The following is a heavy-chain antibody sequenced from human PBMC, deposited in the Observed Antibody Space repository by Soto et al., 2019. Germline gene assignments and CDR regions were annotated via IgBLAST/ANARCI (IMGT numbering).Heavy chain of an antibody. D-gene: IGHD3-10*01. CDR1: GFTFSSYA. J-gene: IGHJ6*03. CDR3: AKMGLWFGELPMMDYYYYMDV. Sequence: GGSLRLSCAASGFTFSSYAMSWVRQAPGKGLEWVSAISGSGGSTYYADSVKGRFTISRDNSKNTLYLQMNSLRAEDTAVYYCAKMGLWFGELPMMDYYYYMDVWGKGTTVTVSS. CDR2: ISGSGGST. V-gene: IGHV3-23*01.